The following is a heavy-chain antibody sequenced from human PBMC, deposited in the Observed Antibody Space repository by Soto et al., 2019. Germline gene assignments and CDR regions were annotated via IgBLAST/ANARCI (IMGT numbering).Heavy chain of an antibody. Sequence: QVQLQESGPGLVKPSQTLSLTCTVSGGSISSGGYYWSWIRQHPGKGLEWIGYIYCSGATYYNPSLKGRVPISGDTSKNQFSLKLSSVTAADTAVYYCARGVLGYCSGGSCYSAELSRYYYGMDVWGQGTTVTVSS. CDR3: ARGVLGYCSGGSCYSAELSRYYYGMDV. V-gene: IGHV4-31*03. CDR2: IYCSGAT. D-gene: IGHD2-15*01. J-gene: IGHJ6*02. CDR1: GGSISSGGYY.